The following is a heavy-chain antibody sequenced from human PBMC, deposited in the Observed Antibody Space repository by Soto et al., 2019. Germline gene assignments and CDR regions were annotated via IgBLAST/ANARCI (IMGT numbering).Heavy chain of an antibody. CDR2: IYYSGTT. D-gene: IGHD5-18*01. CDR3: ARGRGYRYGPYYFDY. CDR1: GGSISIDGYC. V-gene: IGHV4-31*03. J-gene: IGHJ4*02. Sequence: PSETLSVTCTFSGGSISIDGYCWSWFRQLPGKGLEWIGDIYYSGTTYHNPSLRSRLTISGDASKNQFSLKLSSVTDADTALYYCARGRGYRYGPYYFDYWGQGTMVTVSS.